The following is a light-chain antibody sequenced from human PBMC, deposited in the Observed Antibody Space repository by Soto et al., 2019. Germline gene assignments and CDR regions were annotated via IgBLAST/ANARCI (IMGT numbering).Light chain of an antibody. CDR2: GAS. CDR3: QHYNNWPPWT. CDR1: QSVKNN. V-gene: IGKV3-15*01. J-gene: IGKJ1*01. Sequence: EIVMTQSPAPLSVSPGERATLSSRASQSVKNNLAWYQQKVGQAPRLLIYGASIRATGIPARFSGSGSGTEFTLTISSLQSEDFAVYYCQHYNNWPPWTFGQGTKVEIK.